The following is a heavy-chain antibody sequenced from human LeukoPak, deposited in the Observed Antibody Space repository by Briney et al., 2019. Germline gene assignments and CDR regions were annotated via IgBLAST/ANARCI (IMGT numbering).Heavy chain of an antibody. CDR3: ARGWKSYTMNWFDP. Sequence: SETLSLTCTVSNDSFSNYYWTWLRQSPGKALEWIGYVYYSDKTHYNPSLKSRVFISVDTSQNQFSLRLSSVTAADTAVYYCARGWKSYTMNWFDPWGQGTLVTVSS. D-gene: IGHD3-10*01. CDR2: VYYSDKT. J-gene: IGHJ5*02. V-gene: IGHV4-59*01. CDR1: NDSFSNYY.